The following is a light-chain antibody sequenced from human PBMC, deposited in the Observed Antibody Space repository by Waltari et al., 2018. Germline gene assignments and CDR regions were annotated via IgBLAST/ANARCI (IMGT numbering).Light chain of an antibody. CDR1: SSDVGFYNY. Sequence: QSALPQPASVSGSPGPSITIPCTGTSSDVGFYNYGSWYQQYPCKAPKLIIYDVFQRPSGVSNRFSGSKSGNTASLTISGLQTEDEGDYYCNSYAGSSSWVFGGGTKLTVL. J-gene: IGLJ3*02. V-gene: IGLV2-14*03. CDR3: NSYAGSSSWV. CDR2: DVF.